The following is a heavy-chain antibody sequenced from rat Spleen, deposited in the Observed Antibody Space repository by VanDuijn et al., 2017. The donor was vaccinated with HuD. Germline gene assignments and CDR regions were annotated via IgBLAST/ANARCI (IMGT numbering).Heavy chain of an antibody. CDR3: GKDMNYFSTYPFYLMGA. CDR2: ITNTGGST. D-gene: IGHD1-2*01. J-gene: IGHJ4*01. CDR1: GFTFNNYW. V-gene: IGHV5-31*01. Sequence: EVQLVEPGGGLVQPGRSLKLSCVASGFTFNNYWMTWIRQAPGKGLEWVASITNTGGSTYYPDSVKGRFTISRDNAENTVYLQMNSLRSEDTATYFCGKDMNYFSTYPFYLMGAWGQGTSVTVSS.